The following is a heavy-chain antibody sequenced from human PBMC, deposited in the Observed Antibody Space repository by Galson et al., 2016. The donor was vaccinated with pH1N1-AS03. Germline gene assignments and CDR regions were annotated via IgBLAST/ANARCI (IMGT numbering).Heavy chain of an antibody. V-gene: IGHV1-18*04. J-gene: IGHJ5*02. CDR1: GYTFSNFG. Sequence: SVKVSCKASGYTFSNFGMSWVRQAPGQGLEWMGWISSQNGHTQYAQRLEGRVTMTTDTSTSTAYMELWSLTYDDTAVYYCARAAPFDPWGQGTLVIVSS. CDR3: ARAAPFDP. D-gene: IGHD2-15*01. CDR2: ISSQNGHT.